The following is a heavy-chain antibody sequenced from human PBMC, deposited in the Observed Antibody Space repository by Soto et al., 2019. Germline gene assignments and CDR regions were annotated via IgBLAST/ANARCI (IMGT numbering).Heavy chain of an antibody. CDR2: ISGSGAST. CDR3: AKDLVASGAAAGMFDY. Sequence: GGSLRLSCAASGFIFRSYAMSWVRQAPGKGLEWVSGISGSGASTYYADSVKGRFTISRDNSMNTLYLQMNSLRAEDTAIYYCAKDLVASGAAAGMFDYWGQGTQVTVSS. V-gene: IGHV3-23*01. CDR1: GFIFRSYA. J-gene: IGHJ4*02. D-gene: IGHD6-13*01.